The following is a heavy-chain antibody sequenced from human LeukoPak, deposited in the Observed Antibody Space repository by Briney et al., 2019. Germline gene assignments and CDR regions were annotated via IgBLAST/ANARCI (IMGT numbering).Heavy chain of an antibody. CDR1: GGSISSYY. V-gene: IGHV4-4*09. Sequence: SETLSLTCTVSGGSISSYYWSWIRQPPGKGLEWIGYIYTSGSTNYNPSLKSRVTISVDSSKNQFSLKLSSVTAADTAVYYCARDFNGANSFDSWGQGTLVTVSS. J-gene: IGHJ4*02. CDR3: ARDFNGANSFDS. D-gene: IGHD4/OR15-4a*01. CDR2: IYTSGST.